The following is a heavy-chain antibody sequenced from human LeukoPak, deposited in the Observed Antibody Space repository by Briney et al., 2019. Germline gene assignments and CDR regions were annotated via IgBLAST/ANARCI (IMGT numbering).Heavy chain of an antibody. CDR3: ARRRVGAAVDY. D-gene: IGHD1-26*01. V-gene: IGHV4-39*01. J-gene: IGHJ4*02. Sequence: PSETLSLTCAVSGGSISSGGYYWSWIRQPPGKGLEWIGSIYYTGSIFYNPSLKSRVTISVDTSKNQFSLRPSSVPAADTAVYYCARRRVGAAVDYWGQGTLVTVSS. CDR1: GGSISSGGYY. CDR2: IYYTGSI.